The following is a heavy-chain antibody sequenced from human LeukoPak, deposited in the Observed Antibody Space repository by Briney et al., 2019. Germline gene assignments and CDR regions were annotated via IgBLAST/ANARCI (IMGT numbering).Heavy chain of an antibody. V-gene: IGHV4-59*12. D-gene: IGHD3-22*01. CDR2: IYYSGST. CDR3: ARDDSSGYFNWFDP. Sequence: SETXSLTCTVSGGSISSYYWSWIXQPPGKGLEWVGYIYYSGSTNYNPSLKSRVTISVDTSKNQFSLKLSSVTAADTAVYYCARDDSSGYFNWFDPWGQGTLVTVSS. CDR1: GGSISSYY. J-gene: IGHJ5*02.